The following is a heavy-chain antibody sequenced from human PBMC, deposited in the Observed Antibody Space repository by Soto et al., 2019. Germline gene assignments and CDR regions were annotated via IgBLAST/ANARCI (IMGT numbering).Heavy chain of an antibody. Sequence: QVQLQESGPGLVKPSQTLSLTCSVSGGSLNTGYYYWSWIRQHPGKGLEWIGYIYYSGRTSYNPSLKSRVTISVDTSKNQFSLKLSSVTAADTAVYYCARGADYSSSSHWFDPWGQGTLVNVSS. D-gene: IGHD6-6*01. V-gene: IGHV4-31*02. CDR1: GGSLNTGYYY. CDR3: ARGADYSSSSHWFDP. J-gene: IGHJ5*02. CDR2: IYYSGRT.